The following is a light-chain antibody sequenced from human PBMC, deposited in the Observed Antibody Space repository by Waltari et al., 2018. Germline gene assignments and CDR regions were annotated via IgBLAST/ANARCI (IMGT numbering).Light chain of an antibody. CDR3: QHYVRLPVS. CDR2: GAS. CDR1: QSVSRS. Sequence: EIVLTQSPGTLSLSPGERATLSCRASQSVSRSLAWYQQKPGQAPRLLIYGASSRATGVPDRFSGSGSGTDFSLTISRLEPXXFXVXYCQHYVRLPVSFGQGTKVEIK. V-gene: IGKV3-20*01. J-gene: IGKJ1*01.